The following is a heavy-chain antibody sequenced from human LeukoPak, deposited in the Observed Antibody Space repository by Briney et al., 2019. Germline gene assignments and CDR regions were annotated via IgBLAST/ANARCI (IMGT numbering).Heavy chain of an antibody. Sequence: GGSLRLSCAASGFTFNNYAMSWVRQAPGKGLEWVSAISGSGGGTYNAASVKGRFTISRDNSRNTLFLQMNSLRAEDTAVYYCAKEDLHYDILTGYYTTPYSFDSWGQGTLVTVSS. CDR2: ISGSGGGT. CDR1: GFTFNNYA. J-gene: IGHJ4*02. D-gene: IGHD3-9*01. V-gene: IGHV3-23*01. CDR3: AKEDLHYDILTGYYTTPYSFDS.